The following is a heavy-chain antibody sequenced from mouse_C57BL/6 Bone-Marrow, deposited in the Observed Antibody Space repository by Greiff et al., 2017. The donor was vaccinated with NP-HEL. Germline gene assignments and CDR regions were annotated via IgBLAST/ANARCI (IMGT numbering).Heavy chain of an antibody. CDR2: IDPENGDT. V-gene: IGHV14-4*01. Sequence: EVQLQQSGAELVRPGASVKLSCIASGFNIKDDYMHWVKQRPEQGLEWIGWIDPENGDTEYASKFQGKATITADTSSNTAYLQLSSLTSEDTAVYYCTSLYRDYFDYWGQGTTLTVSS. CDR1: GFNIKDDY. CDR3: TSLYRDYFDY. J-gene: IGHJ2*01. D-gene: IGHD1-3*01.